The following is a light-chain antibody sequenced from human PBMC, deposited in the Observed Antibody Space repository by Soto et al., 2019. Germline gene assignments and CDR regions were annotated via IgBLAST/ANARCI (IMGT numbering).Light chain of an antibody. V-gene: IGKV4-1*01. J-gene: IGKJ2*01. CDR1: QSVLYSSNNKNY. CDR3: QQYYSTPPYT. CDR2: WAS. Sequence: DIVMTQSPDSLAVSLGERATINCKSSQSVLYSSNNKNYLAWYQQKPGQPPKLLIYWASTRESGVPERFSGCGSGTDVTLTISSLQAEDVAVYYCQQYYSTPPYTFGQGTKLEIK.